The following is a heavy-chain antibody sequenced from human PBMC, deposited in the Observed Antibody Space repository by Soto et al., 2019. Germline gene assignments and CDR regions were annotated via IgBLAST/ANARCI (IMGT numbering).Heavy chain of an antibody. CDR3: AKAHIGAIAPFDS. CDR1: GFSFSSYT. CDR2: ISGSGGAT. D-gene: IGHD4-17*01. Sequence: GGSLRLSCAASGFSFSSYTMSWVRQAPGKTLEWVSTISGSGGATYYADSVKGRFTISRDNSKNTLYLQVNSLRAEDTAVYYCAKAHIGAIAPFDSWGQGTLVTVSS. V-gene: IGHV3-23*01. J-gene: IGHJ4*02.